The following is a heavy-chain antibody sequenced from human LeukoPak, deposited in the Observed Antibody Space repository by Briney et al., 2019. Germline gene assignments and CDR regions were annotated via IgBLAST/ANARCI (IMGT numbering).Heavy chain of an antibody. J-gene: IGHJ2*01. V-gene: IGHV1-46*01. CDR1: GYIFTSYY. D-gene: IGHD3-22*01. CDR3: ARAYDSSGASYFDL. Sequence: ASVKVSCKASGYIFTSYYIHWVRQAPGQGLEWMGIINPSGGSTSYAQKFQGRITMARDTSTSTVYMELSSLRSEDTAVYICARAYDSSGASYFDLWGRGTLVTVSS. CDR2: INPSGGST.